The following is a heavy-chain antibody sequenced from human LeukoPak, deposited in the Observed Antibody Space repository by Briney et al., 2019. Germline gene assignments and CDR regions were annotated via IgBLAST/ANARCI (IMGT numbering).Heavy chain of an antibody. J-gene: IGHJ5*02. V-gene: IGHV1-2*02. D-gene: IGHD3-10*01. CDR2: INPNSGGT. CDR1: GYTFNVYY. Sequence: GASVKVSCKASGYTFNVYYMHWVRQAPGQGREWMGWINPNSGGTNYTQKFQGRVTMTRDTSISTAYMELSRLRSDDTAVYYCARDQVLLWFGELSAFDPWGQGTLVTVSS. CDR3: ARDQVLLWFGELSAFDP.